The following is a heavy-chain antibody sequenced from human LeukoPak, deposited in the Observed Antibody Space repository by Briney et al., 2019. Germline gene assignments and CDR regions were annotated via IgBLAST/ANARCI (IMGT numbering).Heavy chain of an antibody. CDR3: ARDVRYYYDSSGYYGIDY. D-gene: IGHD3-22*01. Sequence: GGSLGLSCAASGFTFSSYEMNWVRQAPGKGLEWVSYISSSGSTIYYADSVKGRFTISRDNAKNSLYLQMNSLRAEDTAVYYCARDVRYYYDSSGYYGIDYWGQGTLVTVSS. J-gene: IGHJ4*02. V-gene: IGHV3-48*03. CDR1: GFTFSSYE. CDR2: ISSSGSTI.